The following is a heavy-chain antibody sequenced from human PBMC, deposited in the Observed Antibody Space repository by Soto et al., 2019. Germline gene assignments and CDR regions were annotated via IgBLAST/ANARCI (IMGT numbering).Heavy chain of an antibody. Sequence: PGGSLRLSCAASGFTFSNAWMNWVRQAPGKGLEWVGRIKSKTDGGTTDYAAPVKGRFTISRDNSKNTLYLQMNSLKTEDTAVYYCTTLDGDYPASAWYYYYGMDVWGQGTTVTVSS. J-gene: IGHJ6*02. D-gene: IGHD4-17*01. V-gene: IGHV3-15*07. CDR2: IKSKTDGGTT. CDR1: GFTFSNAW. CDR3: TTLDGDYPASAWYYYYGMDV.